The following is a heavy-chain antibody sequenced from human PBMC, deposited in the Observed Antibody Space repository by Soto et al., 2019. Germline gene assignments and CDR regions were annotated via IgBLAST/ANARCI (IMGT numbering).Heavy chain of an antibody. V-gene: IGHV4-59*01. CDR2: IYYSGST. CDR3: ARGPRAPPPHDYGMDV. J-gene: IGHJ6*02. Sequence: SETLSLTCTVSGGSISSYYWSWIRQPPGKGLEWIGYIYYSGSTNYNPSLKSRVTISVYTSKNQFSLKLSSVTAADTAVYYCARGPRAPPPHDYGMDVWGQGTTVTVS. CDR1: GGSISSYY.